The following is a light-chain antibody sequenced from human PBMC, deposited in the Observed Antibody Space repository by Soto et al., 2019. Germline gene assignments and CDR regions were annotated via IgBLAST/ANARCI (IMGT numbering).Light chain of an antibody. Sequence: QSVLTQPPSVSGAPGQRVTISCTGSSSNIGAGYDVHWYQQLPGTAPKLLIYGNSNRPSGVPDRFSGSKSGTSASLAITGRQAEDEADYYCQSYDSSLSALFGGGTKHRP. CDR1: SSNIGAGYD. J-gene: IGLJ2*01. V-gene: IGLV1-40*01. CDR3: QSYDSSLSAL. CDR2: GNS.